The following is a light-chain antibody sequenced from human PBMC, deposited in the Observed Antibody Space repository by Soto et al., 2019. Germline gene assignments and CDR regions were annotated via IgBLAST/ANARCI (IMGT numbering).Light chain of an antibody. CDR1: QSLSSSY. CDR2: GAS. Sequence: EIVLTQSPGTLSLSPGERATVSCRSSQSLSSSYLAWYQQKPGQAPRLLIYGASSRATGIPDRFSGSGSGTDFTLTISRLEPEDFAVYYCQQYGSSPTITFGQGTRLEIK. J-gene: IGKJ5*01. CDR3: QQYGSSPTIT. V-gene: IGKV3-20*01.